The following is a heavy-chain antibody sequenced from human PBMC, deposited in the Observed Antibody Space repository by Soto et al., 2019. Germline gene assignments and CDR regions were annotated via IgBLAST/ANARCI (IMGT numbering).Heavy chain of an antibody. CDR2: ISYDGSNK. D-gene: IGHD1-26*01. V-gene: IGHV3-30*18. CDR3: AKGGGSYLVREYYFDY. J-gene: IGHJ4*02. Sequence: QVQLVESGGGVVQPGRSLRLSCAASGFTFSSYGMHWVRQAPGKGLEWVAVISYDGSNKYYADSVKGRFTISRDNAKNQRYLQMNSLRAEDTAVYYCAKGGGSYLVREYYFDYWGQGTLVTVSS. CDR1: GFTFSSYG.